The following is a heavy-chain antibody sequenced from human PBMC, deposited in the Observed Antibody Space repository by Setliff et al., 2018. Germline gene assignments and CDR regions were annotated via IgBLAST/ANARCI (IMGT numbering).Heavy chain of an antibody. Sequence: GGSLRLSCAGSRSTFSGDDMNWARQAPGKGLEWISYINTGDDIIYYAPSVKGRFTISRDNAKNSLFLQMNSLRADDTAVYYCVRDSPIRLGVLHSWGQGTLVTVSS. V-gene: IGHV3-48*03. CDR3: VRDSPIRLGVLHS. D-gene: IGHD2-8*02. CDR2: INTGDDII. J-gene: IGHJ4*02. CDR1: RSTFSGDD.